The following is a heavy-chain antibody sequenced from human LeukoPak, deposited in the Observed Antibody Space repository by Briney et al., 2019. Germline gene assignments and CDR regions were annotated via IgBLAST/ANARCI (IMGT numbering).Heavy chain of an antibody. Sequence: GASVKVSCKASGGTFSSYAIAWVRQAPGQGLEWMGRITVLSGTTNYAQKFQDRVAITTDEPTSTAYMEVSGLTSEDTAVYYCATELRGYSFGYDSWGQGTLVTASS. CDR1: GGTFSSYA. CDR2: ITVLSGTT. CDR3: ATELRGYSFGYDS. V-gene: IGHV1-69*05. J-gene: IGHJ5*01. D-gene: IGHD5-18*01.